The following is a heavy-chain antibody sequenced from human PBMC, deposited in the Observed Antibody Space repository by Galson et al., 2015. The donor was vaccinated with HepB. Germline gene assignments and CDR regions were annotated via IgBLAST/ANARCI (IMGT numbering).Heavy chain of an antibody. J-gene: IGHJ6*03. Sequence: SLRLSCAASGFTFSRYGMHWVRQAPGKGLEWVAVIWYDGSNKYYADSVKGRFTISRDNSKNTLYLQMNSLRAEDTAVYYCAREGSSTSCHGCYYYYYMDVWGKGTTVTVSS. CDR1: GFTFSRYG. CDR2: IWYDGSNK. D-gene: IGHD2-2*01. V-gene: IGHV3-33*01. CDR3: AREGSSTSCHGCYYYYYMDV.